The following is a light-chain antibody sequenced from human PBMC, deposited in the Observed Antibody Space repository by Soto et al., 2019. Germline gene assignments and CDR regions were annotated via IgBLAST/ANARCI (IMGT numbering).Light chain of an antibody. V-gene: IGKV1-12*01. CDR3: QQGDSFPFT. CDR1: QDISSW. CDR2: AAS. Sequence: DIHMTQSPSSVSASVGDSVIITCRASQDISSWVAWYQQKPGKAPKLLISAASSLESGVPRRFSGSGSGTDFTLIISSLXXXXXXXYFCQQGDSFPFTFGGGTKVEIK. J-gene: IGKJ4*01.